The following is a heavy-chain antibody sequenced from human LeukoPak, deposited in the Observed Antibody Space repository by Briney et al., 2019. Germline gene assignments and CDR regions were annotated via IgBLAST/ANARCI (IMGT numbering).Heavy chain of an antibody. CDR1: GFTVSSND. CDR2: IYGGGST. V-gene: IGHV3-53*01. J-gene: IGHJ4*02. CDR3: ARGGSGWYVYFDC. D-gene: IGHD6-19*01. Sequence: PGGPLTLSCPASGFTVSSNDMSWVRQAPGNGLEWVSVIYGGGSTYYADSVKGRFTISRDNSKNTLYLQMNSLRAEDTAVYYCARGGSGWYVYFDCWGQGTLVTVSS.